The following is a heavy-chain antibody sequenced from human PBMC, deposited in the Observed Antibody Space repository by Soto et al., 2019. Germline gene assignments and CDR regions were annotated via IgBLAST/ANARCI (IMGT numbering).Heavy chain of an antibody. D-gene: IGHD2-8*01. J-gene: IGHJ5*02. CDR3: ARGMVADRSGNWFDP. CDR1: GYAFVSYA. Sequence: GGSLRLSCAASGYAFVSYAMSWVRQAPGKGLEWVSALTSSGGITYYSDSVRGRFTISRDNSNNTLYLQMNSLRAEDPAVYYCARGMVADRSGNWFDPWGHGTRVTVSS. V-gene: IGHV3-23*01. CDR2: LTSSGGIT.